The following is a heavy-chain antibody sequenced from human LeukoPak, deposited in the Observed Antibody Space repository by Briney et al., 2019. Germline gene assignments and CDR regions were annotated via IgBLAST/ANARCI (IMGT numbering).Heavy chain of an antibody. CDR3: ARITMSRFDP. CDR1: GFTFSSYG. D-gene: IGHD3-10*02. CDR2: ISYDGSNK. Sequence: PGRSLRLSCAASGFTFSSYGMHWVRQAPGKGLEWVAIISYDGSNKYYADSVKGRFTISRDNSKNTLYLQMNSLRAEDTAVYYCARITMSRFDPWGQGTLVTVS. J-gene: IGHJ5*02. V-gene: IGHV3-30*03.